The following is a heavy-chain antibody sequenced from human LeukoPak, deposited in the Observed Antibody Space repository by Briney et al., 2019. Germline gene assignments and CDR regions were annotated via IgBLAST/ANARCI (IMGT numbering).Heavy chain of an antibody. D-gene: IGHD6-19*01. CDR1: GFTFSSFA. V-gene: IGHV3-23*01. Sequence: GGSLRLSCAASGFTFSSFAMSWVRQAPGKGLEWVSAISGSAGNIYYAGSVKGRFTISRDNAKNSLYLQMNSLRAEDTAVYYCARFETVAAKPIEHWGPGTLVTVSS. J-gene: IGHJ1*01. CDR2: ISGSAGNI. CDR3: ARFETVAAKPIEH.